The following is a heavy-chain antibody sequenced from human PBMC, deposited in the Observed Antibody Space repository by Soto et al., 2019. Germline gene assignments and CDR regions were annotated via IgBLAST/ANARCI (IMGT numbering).Heavy chain of an antibody. CDR3: AGDRGSYALDY. J-gene: IGHJ4*02. D-gene: IGHD1-26*01. CDR2: ISAYNGNT. V-gene: IGHV1-18*01. Sequence: ASVKVSCKASGYTFTSYAMHWVRQAPGQRLEWMGWISAYNGNTNYAQKLQGRVTMTTDTSTSTAYMELRSLRSDDTAVYYCAGDRGSYALDYWGQGTLVTVSS. CDR1: GYTFTSYA.